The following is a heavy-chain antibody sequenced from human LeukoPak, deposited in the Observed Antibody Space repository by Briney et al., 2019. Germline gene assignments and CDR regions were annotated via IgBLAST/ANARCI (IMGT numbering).Heavy chain of an antibody. V-gene: IGHV3-30*18. D-gene: IGHD6-19*01. J-gene: IGHJ4*02. Sequence: PGGSLRLSCAASGFTFSSYGMHWVRQAPGKGLEWVAVISYDGSNKYYADSVKGRFTISRDNSKNTLYLQMNSLRAEDTAVYYCAKDVSRQRSGWCDYWGQGTLVTVSS. CDR3: AKDVSRQRSGWCDY. CDR1: GFTFSSYG. CDR2: ISYDGSNK.